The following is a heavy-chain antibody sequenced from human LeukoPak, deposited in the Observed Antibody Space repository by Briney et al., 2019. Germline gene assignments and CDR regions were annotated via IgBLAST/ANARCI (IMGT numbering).Heavy chain of an antibody. D-gene: IGHD7-27*01. Sequence: SETLSLTCTVSGGSITSSTSYWGWIRQPPGKGLEWIGTIYYSGSTYYNPSLKSRATMSVDTSKNQFSLKLSSVTAADTAVYYCASLLNGGVSHRFDPWGQETLVTVSS. CDR3: ASLLNGGVSHRFDP. CDR2: IYYSGST. J-gene: IGHJ5*02. CDR1: GGSITSSTSY. V-gene: IGHV4-39*01.